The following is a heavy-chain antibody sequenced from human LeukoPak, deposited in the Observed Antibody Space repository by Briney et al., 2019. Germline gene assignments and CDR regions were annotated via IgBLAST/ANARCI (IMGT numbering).Heavy chain of an antibody. CDR3: ARDYGGSSPFDY. D-gene: IGHD4-23*01. Sequence: PGGSLRLSCAASGFTFSSYEMHWVRQAPGKGLEWVSYISSSGSTIYYADSVKGRFTISRDNAKNSLYLQMNSLRAEDTAVYCARDYGGSSPFDYWGQGTLVTVSS. J-gene: IGHJ4*02. CDR1: GFTFSSYE. V-gene: IGHV3-48*03. CDR2: ISSSGSTI.